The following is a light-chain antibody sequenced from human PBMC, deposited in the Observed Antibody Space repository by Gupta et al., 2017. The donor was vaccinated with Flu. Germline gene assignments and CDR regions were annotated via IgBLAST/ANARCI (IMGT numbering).Light chain of an antibody. V-gene: IGKV1-5*03. J-gene: IGKJ5*01. CDR2: KAS. CDR3: QQDNSYFA. CDR1: QSISTW. Sequence: SPSNLSASVGDRVTITCRDSQSISTWLDWYQQKPGKAPKLLIYKASRGESGVPSRFSGSGSGTEFTLTISSRQPDDFATYYCQQDNSYFAFGQGTRLEIK.